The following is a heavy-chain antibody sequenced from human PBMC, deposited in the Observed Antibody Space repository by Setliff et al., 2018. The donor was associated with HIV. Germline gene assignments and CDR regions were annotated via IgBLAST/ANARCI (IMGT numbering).Heavy chain of an antibody. D-gene: IGHD2-15*01. CDR3: ARCPRYCSGSGCDPQYSHMDV. Sequence: PGGSLRLSCAASGFTFSSYAMSWVRQTPGKGLEWVSFISSSAGSTYYSDSVKGRFTISRDNAKNTLYLQMNSLRVEDTAVYYCARCPRYCSGSGCDPQYSHMDVWGQGTTVTVYS. V-gene: IGHV3-23*01. J-gene: IGHJ6*03. CDR1: GFTFSSYA. CDR2: ISSSAGST.